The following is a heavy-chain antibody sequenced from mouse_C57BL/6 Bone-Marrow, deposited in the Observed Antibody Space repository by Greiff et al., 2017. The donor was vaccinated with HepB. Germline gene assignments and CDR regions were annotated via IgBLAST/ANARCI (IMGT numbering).Heavy chain of an antibody. CDR1: GYTFTSYW. D-gene: IGHD1-1*01. Sequence: QVQLQQPGAELVKPGASVKVSCKASGYTFTSYWMHWVKQRPGQGLEWIGRIHPSDSDTNYNQKFKGKATLTVDKSSSTAYMQLSSLTSEDSAFYYCAIRAAFITTVVAPSYWYFDVWGTGTTVTVSS. CDR3: AIRAAFITTVVAPSYWYFDV. J-gene: IGHJ1*03. CDR2: IHPSDSDT. V-gene: IGHV1-74*01.